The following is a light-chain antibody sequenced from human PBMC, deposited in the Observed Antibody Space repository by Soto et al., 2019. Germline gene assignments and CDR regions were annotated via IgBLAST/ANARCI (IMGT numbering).Light chain of an antibody. V-gene: IGKV3-15*01. CDR3: QQYNTYST. CDR1: ESVSRN. J-gene: IGKJ5*01. Sequence: EVVMTQSPATLSVSPGERATLSCRASESVSRNLAWYQQKPGQAPRLLIYDESTRATGIPARFSGSGSGTEFTLTISSLQPDDFATYYCQQYNTYSTFGQGTRLEI. CDR2: DES.